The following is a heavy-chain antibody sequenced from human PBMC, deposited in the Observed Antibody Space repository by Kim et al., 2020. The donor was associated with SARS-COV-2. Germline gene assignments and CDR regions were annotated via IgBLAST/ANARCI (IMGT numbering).Heavy chain of an antibody. Sequence: SETLSLTCAVYGGSFSGYYWSWIRQPPGKGLEWIGEINHSGSTNYNPSLKSRVTISVDTSKNQFSLKLSSVTAADTAVYYYYYMDVWGKGTTVTVSS. J-gene: IGHJ6*03. CDR3: YYMDV. CDR2: INHSGST. V-gene: IGHV4-34*01. CDR1: GGSFSGYY.